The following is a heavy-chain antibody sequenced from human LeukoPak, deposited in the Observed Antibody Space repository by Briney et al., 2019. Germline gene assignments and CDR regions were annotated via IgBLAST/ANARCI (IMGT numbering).Heavy chain of an antibody. Sequence: ASVEVSCKASGYTFTGYYMHWVRQAPGQGLEWMGWINPNSGGTNYAQKFQGRVTMTRDTSISTAYMELSRLRSDDTAVYYCATDIAVAGKGTYYFDYWGQGTLVTVSS. CDR2: INPNSGGT. CDR1: GYTFTGYY. V-gene: IGHV1-2*02. J-gene: IGHJ4*02. D-gene: IGHD6-19*01. CDR3: ATDIAVAGKGTYYFDY.